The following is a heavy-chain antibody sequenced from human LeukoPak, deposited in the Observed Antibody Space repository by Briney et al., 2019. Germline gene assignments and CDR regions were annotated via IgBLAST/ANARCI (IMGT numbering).Heavy chain of an antibody. CDR2: ISGSGGST. CDR1: GFTFSSYA. D-gene: IGHD2-2*02. CDR3: ATSSATNCSSTSCYNNY. Sequence: GGSLRLSCAASGFTFSSYAMSWVRQAPGKGLEWVSAISGSGGSTYYADSVKGRFTISRDNSKNTLYLQMDSLRAEDTAVYYCATSSATNCSSTSCYNNYWGQGTLVTVSS. J-gene: IGHJ4*02. V-gene: IGHV3-23*01.